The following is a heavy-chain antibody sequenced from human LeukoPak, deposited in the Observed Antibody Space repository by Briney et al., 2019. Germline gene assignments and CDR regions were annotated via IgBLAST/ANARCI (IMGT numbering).Heavy chain of an antibody. V-gene: IGHV4-59*12. CDR2: IYYSGST. J-gene: IGHJ5*02. CDR3: ARGGYGYYDSRFVWFDP. Sequence: SETLSLTCTVSGGSISSYYWSWIRQPPGKGLEWIGYIYYSGSTYYNPSLKSRVTISVDRSKNQFSLKLSSVTAADTAVYYCARGGYGYYDSRFVWFDPWGQGTLVTVSS. CDR1: GGSISSYY. D-gene: IGHD3-22*01.